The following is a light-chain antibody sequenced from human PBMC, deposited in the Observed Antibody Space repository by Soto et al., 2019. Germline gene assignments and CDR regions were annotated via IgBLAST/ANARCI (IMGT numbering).Light chain of an antibody. CDR1: SSDVGGYNY. CDR3: NSYTSSSTQI. CDR2: DVS. V-gene: IGLV2-14*03. J-gene: IGLJ2*01. Sequence: QSALTQPASVSGSPGQSITISCTGTSSDVGGYNYVSWYQQHPGKAPKLTIYDVSHRPSGVSNRFSGSKSGNTASLTISGLQAEDEADYYCNSYTSSSTQIFGGGTKLTVL.